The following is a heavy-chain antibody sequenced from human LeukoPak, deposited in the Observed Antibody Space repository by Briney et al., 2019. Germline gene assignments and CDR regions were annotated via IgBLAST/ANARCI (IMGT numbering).Heavy chain of an antibody. J-gene: IGHJ4*02. CDR1: GYTFTGYY. CDR3: AGGGLSGQLDY. V-gene: IGHV1-2*02. CDR2: INPNSGGT. Sequence: GASVKVSCKASGYTFTGYYMHWVRQAPGQGLEWMGWINPNSGGTNSAQKFQGRVTMTRDTSISTAYMELSRLRSDDTAMYYCAGGGLSGQLDYWGQGTLVTVSS. D-gene: IGHD6-19*01.